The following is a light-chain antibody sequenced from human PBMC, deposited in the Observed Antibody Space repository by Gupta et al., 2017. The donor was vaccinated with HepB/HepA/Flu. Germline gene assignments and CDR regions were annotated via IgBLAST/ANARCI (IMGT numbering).Light chain of an antibody. Sequence: FLLTQSPATLSLSPGERATLSCSASQSVSNYLAWNQQKPGQAPRLLIYDASNRATGIPVRFSGSGSGTDFTLTISSLKPEDFAVYFCQQRFAWPPLTFGGGTKVEIK. CDR2: DAS. V-gene: IGKV3-11*01. CDR3: QQRFAWPPLT. J-gene: IGKJ4*01. CDR1: QSVSNY.